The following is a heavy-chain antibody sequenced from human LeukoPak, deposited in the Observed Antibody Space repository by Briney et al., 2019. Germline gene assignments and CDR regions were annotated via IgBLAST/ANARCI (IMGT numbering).Heavy chain of an antibody. CDR3: VKESAADATFHFDY. CDR2: LWADGNTA. Sequence: GRSLRLSCAASGFTFNIFGMHWVRRVPGNGLEWLAVLWADGNTAHYADSVKGRFTISRDSSENTLYLQMNSLRSEDTAVYYCVKESAADATFHFDYWGQGTLVTASS. V-gene: IGHV3-33*06. CDR1: GFTFNIFG. J-gene: IGHJ4*02. D-gene: IGHD6-13*01.